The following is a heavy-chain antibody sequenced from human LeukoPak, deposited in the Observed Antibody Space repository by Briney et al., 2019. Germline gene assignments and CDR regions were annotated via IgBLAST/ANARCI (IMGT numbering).Heavy chain of an antibody. CDR1: GYTFTSYD. Sequence: ASVKVSCKASGYTFTSYDINWVRQATGQGLEWMGWINPNSGGTNYAQKFQGRVTMTRDTSISTAYMELSRLRSDDTAVYYCAREDGDYYYGMDVWGQGTTVTVSS. D-gene: IGHD4-17*01. V-gene: IGHV1-2*02. J-gene: IGHJ6*02. CDR3: AREDGDYYYGMDV. CDR2: INPNSGGT.